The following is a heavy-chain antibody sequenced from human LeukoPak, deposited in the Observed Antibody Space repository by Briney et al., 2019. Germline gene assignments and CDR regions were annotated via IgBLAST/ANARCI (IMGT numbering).Heavy chain of an antibody. V-gene: IGHV1-2*02. J-gene: IGHJ6*03. CDR1: GYTFTGYY. CDR2: ITPNTGGA. Sequence: GASVKVSCKTSGYTFTGYYMHWVRQAPGQGLEWMGWITPNTGGANYAQNFQGRVTMTRDTSISTAYMELSRLRSDDTAVYYCARNYDSSGLYYYYYYMDVWGKGTTVTISS. D-gene: IGHD3-22*01. CDR3: ARNYDSSGLYYYYYYMDV.